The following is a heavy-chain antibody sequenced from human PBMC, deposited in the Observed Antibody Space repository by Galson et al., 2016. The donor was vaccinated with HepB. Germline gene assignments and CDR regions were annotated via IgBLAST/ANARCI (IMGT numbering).Heavy chain of an antibody. CDR2: MRSRVYGGAI. V-gene: IGHV3-49*03. CDR1: GFTLGDYA. J-gene: IGHJ4*02. Sequence: SLRLSCAASGFTLGDYAMSWFRQAPGKGLEWVGFMRSRVYGGAIDYAASVRGRFTISRDESDNIAYLQMNSLKTEDTAIYYCSREWRGTHLVTLDYWGQGTLVTVSS. CDR3: SREWRGTHLVTLDY. D-gene: IGHD3-16*01.